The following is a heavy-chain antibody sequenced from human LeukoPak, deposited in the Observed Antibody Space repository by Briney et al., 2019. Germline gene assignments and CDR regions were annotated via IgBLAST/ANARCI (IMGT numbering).Heavy chain of an antibody. CDR3: XXXXXLELDNSGYYYY. Sequence: GGPLRLSCAASGFTFDDYGMSWVRQAPGKGLEWVGFIRGKTYDGTTEYAASMKGRFTISTDDSKSIAYLQMNRLKTQQTTVHXXXXXXXLELDNSGYYYYWGQGTLVTVSS. J-gene: IGHJ4*02. CDR1: GFTFDDYG. D-gene: IGHD3-22*01. CDR2: IRGKTYDGTT. V-gene: IGHV3-49*04.